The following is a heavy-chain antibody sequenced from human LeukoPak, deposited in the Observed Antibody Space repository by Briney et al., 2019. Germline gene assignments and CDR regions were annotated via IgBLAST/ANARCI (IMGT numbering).Heavy chain of an antibody. CDR2: IYYSGNT. CDR1: GVSISSSNSY. J-gene: IGHJ4*02. CDR3: ARQTGSGLFILP. V-gene: IGHV4-39*01. Sequence: SETLSLTCTVSGVSISSSNSYWGWIRQPPGKGLEWIGSIYYSGNTYYNASLKSQVSISIDTSKDQFSLKLTSVAAADTAVYYCARQTGSGLFILPGGQGTLVTVSS. D-gene: IGHD3/OR15-3a*01.